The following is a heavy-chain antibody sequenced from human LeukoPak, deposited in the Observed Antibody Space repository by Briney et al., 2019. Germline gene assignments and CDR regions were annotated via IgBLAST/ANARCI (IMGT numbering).Heavy chain of an antibody. J-gene: IGHJ4*02. D-gene: IGHD4-11*01. CDR2: IDNSGRI. CDR1: GFTVSKDY. Sequence: GGSLRLSCAVSGFTVSKDYMTWVRQAPGKGLEWVSVIDNSGRIYYADSVKGRFTISRDNSKNTLYLQMNSLRAGDTAVYYCARELQYHYYEYWGQGTLVTVSS. CDR3: ARELQYHYYEY. V-gene: IGHV3-53*01.